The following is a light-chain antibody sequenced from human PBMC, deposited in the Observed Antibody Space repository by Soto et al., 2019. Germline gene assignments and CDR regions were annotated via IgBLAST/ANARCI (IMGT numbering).Light chain of an antibody. CDR1: SGHSSYA. CDR2: LNSDGSH. V-gene: IGLV4-69*01. Sequence: QAVVTQSPSASASLGASVKLTCTLSSGHSSYAIAWHQQQPEKGPRYLMKLNSDGSHSKGDGIPDRFSGSSSGAERYLTISSLQSEDEADYYCQTWGTGILVVFGGGTKVTVL. CDR3: QTWGTGILVV. J-gene: IGLJ2*01.